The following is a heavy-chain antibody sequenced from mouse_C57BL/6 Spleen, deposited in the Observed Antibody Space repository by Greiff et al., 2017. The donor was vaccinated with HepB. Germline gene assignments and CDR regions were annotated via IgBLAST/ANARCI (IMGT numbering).Heavy chain of an antibody. D-gene: IGHD2-4*01. CDR2: IYPRSGNT. V-gene: IGHV1-81*01. J-gene: IGHJ3*01. CDR3: ARIVYDYDGTWFAY. CDR1: GYTFTSYG. Sequence: VQLQQSGAELARPGASVKLSCKASGYTFTSYGISWVKQRTGQGLEWIGEIYPRSGNTYYNEKFKGKATLTADKSSSTAYMELRSLTSEDSAVYFCARIVYDYDGTWFAYWGQGTLVTVSA.